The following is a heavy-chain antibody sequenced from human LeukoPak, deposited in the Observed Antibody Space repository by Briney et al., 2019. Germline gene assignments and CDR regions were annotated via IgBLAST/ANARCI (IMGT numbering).Heavy chain of an antibody. J-gene: IGHJ4*02. D-gene: IGHD2-21*02. CDR1: GFTFSSYD. Sequence: GGSLRLSCAASGFTFSSYDMHWVRQATGNGLEWVSAISAAGDTYYLDSVKGRFTISRENAKNSLYLQMSSLRAGDTAVYYCVALGDRIYWGQGTLVTVSS. CDR2: ISAAGDT. CDR3: VALGDRIY. V-gene: IGHV3-13*01.